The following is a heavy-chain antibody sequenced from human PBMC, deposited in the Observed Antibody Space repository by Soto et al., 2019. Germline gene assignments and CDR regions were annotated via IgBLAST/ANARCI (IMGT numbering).Heavy chain of an antibody. D-gene: IGHD1-26*01. CDR2: VSYDGNNE. CDR3: AKSKSGVGPFHLQSFFDH. Sequence: QGQLVESGGGVVQPGGSLRLSCEASGFSFSSYGMHWVRQAPGKGLEWVAVVSYDGNNEYYVDSVKGRFTTSRDNSKNTVFLQMNSLRPEGTAVYYCAKSKSGVGPFHLQSFFDHWGQGSLVTVSS. CDR1: GFSFSSYG. J-gene: IGHJ4*02. V-gene: IGHV3-30*18.